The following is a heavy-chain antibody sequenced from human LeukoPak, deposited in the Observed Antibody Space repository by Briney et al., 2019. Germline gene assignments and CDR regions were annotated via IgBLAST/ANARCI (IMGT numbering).Heavy chain of an antibody. CDR1: GFTFGDYG. J-gene: IGHJ4*02. Sequence: GGSLRLSCTASGFTFGDYGMNWFRQAPGKGLEWVGFIRSKAYGGATEYAASVKGRFTISRDVSKSIAYLQMNSLKTEDTAVYYCSRNAYSSAYLGLDYWGQGTLVTVSS. CDR3: SRNAYSSAYLGLDY. D-gene: IGHD3-22*01. CDR2: IRSKAYGGAT. V-gene: IGHV3-49*03.